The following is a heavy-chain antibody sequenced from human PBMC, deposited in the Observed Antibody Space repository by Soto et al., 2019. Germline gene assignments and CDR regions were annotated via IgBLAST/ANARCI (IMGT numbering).Heavy chain of an antibody. V-gene: IGHV4-39*01. Sequence: SETLSLTCSVSGGSISRSNYYWAWIRQPPGKGLEWIGSVYHTGNTYYSLSLRSRVAISLDTSKNQFSLRLDAVSAADTATYHCARLGGIAVAGPIYYWGQGTLVTVS. J-gene: IGHJ4*02. CDR1: GGSISRSNYY. CDR2: VYHTGNT. D-gene: IGHD6-19*01. CDR3: ARLGGIAVAGPIYY.